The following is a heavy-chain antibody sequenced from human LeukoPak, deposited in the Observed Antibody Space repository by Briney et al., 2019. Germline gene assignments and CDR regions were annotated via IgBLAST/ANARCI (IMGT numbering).Heavy chain of an antibody. CDR1: GFTFSDYY. CDR2: ISSSGSTI. D-gene: IGHD3-22*01. J-gene: IGHJ4*02. Sequence: GGSLRLSCAASGFTFSDYYMSWIRQAPGKGLEWVSYISSSGSTIYYADSVKGRFTISRDNAKNSLYLQMNSLRAEDTAVYYCARDLPAGYYYDSSGNDYWGQGTLVTVSS. CDR3: ARDLPAGYYYDSSGNDY. V-gene: IGHV3-11*04.